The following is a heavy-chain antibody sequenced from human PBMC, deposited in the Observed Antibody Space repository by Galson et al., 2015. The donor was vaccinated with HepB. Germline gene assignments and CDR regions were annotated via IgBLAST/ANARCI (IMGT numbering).Heavy chain of an antibody. J-gene: IGHJ4*02. CDR3: ARDGGSNYPSGLDY. CDR2: ISSSSSYI. CDR1: GFTFSSYS. D-gene: IGHD4-11*01. V-gene: IGHV3-21*01. Sequence: SLRLSCAASGFTFSSYSMNWVRQAPGKGLEWVSSISSSSSYIYYADSVKGRFTISRDNAKNSLYLQMNSLRAEDTAVYYCARDGGSNYPSGLDYWGQGTLVTVSS.